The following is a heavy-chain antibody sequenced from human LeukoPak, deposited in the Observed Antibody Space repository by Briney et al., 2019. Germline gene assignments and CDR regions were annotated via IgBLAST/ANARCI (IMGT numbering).Heavy chain of an antibody. V-gene: IGHV3-21*01. CDR1: GFSFSNAW. J-gene: IGHJ4*02. CDR2: ISSSSSYI. Sequence: TGGSLRLSCATSGFSFSNAWMNWVRQAPGKGLEWVSSISSSSSYIYYADSVKGRFTISRDNAKNSLYLQMNSLRAEDTAVYYCARVEHYSNPFDYWGQGTLVTVSS. CDR3: ARVEHYSNPFDY. D-gene: IGHD4-11*01.